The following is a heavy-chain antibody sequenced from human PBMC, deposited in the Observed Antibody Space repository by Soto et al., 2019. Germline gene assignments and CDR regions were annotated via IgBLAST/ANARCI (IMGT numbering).Heavy chain of an antibody. J-gene: IGHJ6*02. CDR1: GYTFTSYY. CDR2: INPSGGST. D-gene: IGHD3-3*01. CDR3: ARVPDFWSGSAYGMDV. Sequence: GASVKVSCKASGYTFTSYYMHWVRQAPGQGLEWMGIINPSGGSTSYAQKFQGRVTMTRDTSASTVYMELSSLRSEDTAVYYCARVPDFWSGSAYGMDVWGQGTTVTVFS. V-gene: IGHV1-46*01.